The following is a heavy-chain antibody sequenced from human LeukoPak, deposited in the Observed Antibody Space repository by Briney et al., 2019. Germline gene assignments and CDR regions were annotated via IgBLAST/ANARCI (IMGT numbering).Heavy chain of an antibody. CDR2: ISGSGGST. CDR1: GFTFSSYA. D-gene: IGHD6-19*01. CDR3: AKGPGGSGWAIDY. Sequence: GGSLRLSCAASGFTFSSYAMGWVRQAPGKGLEWVSGISGSGGSTYYADSVKGRFTISRDNSKNTLYLQMNSLRAEDTAVYYCAKGPGGSGWAIDYWGQGPLVTVSS. J-gene: IGHJ4*02. V-gene: IGHV3-23*01.